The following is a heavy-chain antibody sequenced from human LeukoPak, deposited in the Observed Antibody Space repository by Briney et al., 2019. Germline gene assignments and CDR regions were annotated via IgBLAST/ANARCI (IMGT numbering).Heavy chain of an antibody. D-gene: IGHD6-13*01. CDR3: AKDISSWYYFDY. Sequence: GGSLRLSCAASGFTFSTYAMSWVRQAPGKGLEWVSGISWNSGSIGYADSVKGRFTISRDNAKNSLYLQMNSLRAEDTALYYCAKDISSWYYFDYWGQGTLVTVSS. CDR2: ISWNSGSI. CDR1: GFTFSTYA. J-gene: IGHJ4*02. V-gene: IGHV3-9*01.